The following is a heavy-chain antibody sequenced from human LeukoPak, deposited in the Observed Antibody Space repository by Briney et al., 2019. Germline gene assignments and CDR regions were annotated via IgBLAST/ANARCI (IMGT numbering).Heavy chain of an antibody. CDR3: ARGGVSRAASDA. V-gene: IGHV3-7*05. Sequence: GGSLRLSCVASGFSFSTSWMSWVRQAPGKGPEWVANIKEDGSEKSYVDSVKGRFTISRDNAKNSLYLEMDSLRVEDTAVYYCARGGVSRAASDAWGQGTMVTVSS. CDR1: GFSFSTSW. CDR2: IKEDGSEK. J-gene: IGHJ3*01.